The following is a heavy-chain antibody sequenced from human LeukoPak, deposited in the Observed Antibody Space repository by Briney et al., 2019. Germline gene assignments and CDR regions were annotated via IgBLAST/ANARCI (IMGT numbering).Heavy chain of an antibody. CDR1: GFTFSNYW. CDR2: ISSDGSST. Sequence: GGSLRLSCAASGFTFSNYWMHWVRQAPGKGLVWVSRISSDGSSTNYVDSVKGQFTISRDNAKNTLYLQMNSLRAEDTAVYYCAEWGDAFDIWGQGTMVSVSS. V-gene: IGHV3-74*01. J-gene: IGHJ3*02. D-gene: IGHD1-26*01. CDR3: AEWGDAFDI.